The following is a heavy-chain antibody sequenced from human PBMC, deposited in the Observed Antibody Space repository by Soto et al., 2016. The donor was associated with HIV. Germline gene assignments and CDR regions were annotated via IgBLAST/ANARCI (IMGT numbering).Heavy chain of an antibody. CDR2: MNPKSGNT. CDR1: GYTFTGYY. J-gene: IGHJ3*02. CDR3: ARGRVAGTRSAFDI. D-gene: IGHD6-19*01. V-gene: IGHV1-8*03. Sequence: QVQLVQSGAEVKKPGASVKVSCKASGYTFTGYYMHWVRQAPGQGLEWMGWMNPKSGNTGYVQKFQDRIIITRKTSISTAYMELSRLRSEDTAVYYCARGRVAGTRSAFDIWGQGTMVTVSS.